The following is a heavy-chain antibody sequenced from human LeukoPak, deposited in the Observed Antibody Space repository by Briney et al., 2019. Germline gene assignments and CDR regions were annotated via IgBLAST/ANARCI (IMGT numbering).Heavy chain of an antibody. D-gene: IGHD3-10*01. Sequence: GGSLRLSCAASGFTFSSYAMSWVRQAPGKGLERVSVLYSGGNTYYADSVQGRFTISRDNSRNTLYLQMNSLRVEDTAVYYCATEGFRGVLFHIWGQGTVVTVSS. CDR2: LYSGGNT. CDR1: GFTFSSYA. V-gene: IGHV3-66*01. J-gene: IGHJ3*02. CDR3: ATEGFRGVLFHI.